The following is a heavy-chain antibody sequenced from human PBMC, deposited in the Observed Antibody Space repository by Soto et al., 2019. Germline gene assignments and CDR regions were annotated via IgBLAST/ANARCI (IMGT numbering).Heavy chain of an antibody. CDR1: GGSISSSSYY. D-gene: IGHD3-10*01. J-gene: IGHJ6*02. Sequence: SETLSLTCTVSGGSISSSSYYWGWIRQPPGKGLEWIGSIYYSGSTYYNPSLKSRVTISVDTSKNQFSLKLSSVTAADTAVYYCASYYGSGSSWMNYYYYGMDVWGQGTTVTVSS. V-gene: IGHV4-39*01. CDR3: ASYYGSGSSWMNYYYYGMDV. CDR2: IYYSGST.